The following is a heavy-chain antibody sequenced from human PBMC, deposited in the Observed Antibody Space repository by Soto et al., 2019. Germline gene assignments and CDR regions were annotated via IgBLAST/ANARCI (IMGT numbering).Heavy chain of an antibody. D-gene: IGHD2-15*01. V-gene: IGHV4-39*01. CDR2: IYYSGST. CDR3: ARGLGYCSGGSCYSILPDYYYVMDV. J-gene: IGHJ6*02. CDR1: GGSISNSNYY. Sequence: SETLSLTCNVSGGSISNSNYYWGWIRQPPGKGLEWIGSIYYSGSTYYNPSLKSRVTISVDTSKNQFSLKLSSVTAADTAVYYCARGLGYCSGGSCYSILPDYYYVMDVWGQGTTVTVSS.